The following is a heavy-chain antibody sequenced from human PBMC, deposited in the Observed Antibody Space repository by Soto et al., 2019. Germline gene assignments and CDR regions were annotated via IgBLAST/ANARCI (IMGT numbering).Heavy chain of an antibody. J-gene: IGHJ3*02. CDR2: IYYSGTT. D-gene: IGHD1-26*01. Sequence: QVQLRESGPGPVKPSETLSLTCTVPSGSIGTYFWSWIRQPPGKGLEWIGYIYYSGTTNYNPSLKSRVTIFLDTSKNQFSLRLSSVTAADTAVYYCARGRGGTYDAFDIWGQGTLVTVSS. CDR1: SGSIGTYF. CDR3: ARGRGGTYDAFDI. V-gene: IGHV4-59*01.